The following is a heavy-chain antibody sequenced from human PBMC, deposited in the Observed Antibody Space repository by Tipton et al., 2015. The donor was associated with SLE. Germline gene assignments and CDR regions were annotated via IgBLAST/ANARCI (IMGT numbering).Heavy chain of an antibody. CDR2: VYYGVGT. D-gene: IGHD2-21*01. CDR1: GDSISRSSYY. V-gene: IGHV4-39*07. CDR3: ARREPNCGGDCDFDI. J-gene: IGHJ3*02. Sequence: TLSLTCTVSGDSISRSSYYWGWIRQPPGKGLEWFVNVYYGVGTYYNPSLKSRVTISVDTPKNQFSLKLTSVTAADTAVYYCARREPNCGGDCDFDIWGQGTMVPVSS.